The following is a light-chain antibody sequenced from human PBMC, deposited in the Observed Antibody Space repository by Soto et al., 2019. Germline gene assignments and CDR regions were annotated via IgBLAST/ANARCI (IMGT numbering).Light chain of an antibody. J-gene: IGLJ1*01. Sequence: QSALTQPASVSGSPGQSITISCTGTSSDIGSYNYVSWYQHHPGKAPKLLIYGNSNRPSGVPDRFSGSKSGTSASLAITGLQAEDEADYYCQSYDSSLSGIGYVFGTGTKVTVL. CDR2: GNS. CDR1: SSDIGSYNY. CDR3: QSYDSSLSGIGYV. V-gene: IGLV2-14*03.